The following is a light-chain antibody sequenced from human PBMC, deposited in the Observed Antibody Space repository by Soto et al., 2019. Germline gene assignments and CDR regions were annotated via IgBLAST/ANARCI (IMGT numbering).Light chain of an antibody. V-gene: IGKV1-5*01. Sequence: DIQMTQSPSTLSASVGDRVTITCRASQSISSWLAWYQQKPGKAPKLLIYDASSLQSGVPSRFRGSGSGTEFTLTTSSLQPDGFATPDCQQYNSYSPRYTFGQGTKLEIK. CDR1: QSISSW. CDR2: DAS. CDR3: QQYNSYSPRYT. J-gene: IGKJ2*01.